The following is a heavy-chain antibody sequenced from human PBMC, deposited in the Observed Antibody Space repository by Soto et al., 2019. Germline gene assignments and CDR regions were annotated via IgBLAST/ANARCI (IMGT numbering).Heavy chain of an antibody. V-gene: IGHV4-59*01. D-gene: IGHD3-22*01. CDR2: IYYSGST. CDR1: GGSISSYY. Sequence: SETLSLTCTVSGGSISSYYWSWIRQPPGKGLEWIGYIYYSGSTNYNPSPKSRVTISVDTSKNQFSLKLSSVTAADTAVYYCARDRGGYYADFDYWGQGTLVTVSS. J-gene: IGHJ4*02. CDR3: ARDRGGYYADFDY.